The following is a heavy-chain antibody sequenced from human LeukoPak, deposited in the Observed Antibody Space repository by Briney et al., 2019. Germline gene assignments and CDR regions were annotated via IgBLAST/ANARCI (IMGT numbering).Heavy chain of an antibody. V-gene: IGHV3-7*01. Sequence: GGSLRLSCAASEFTFSTFWMSWVRQAPGKGLEWEANIKADGSVKHYVDSVEGRFSISRDNARSSLYLQMNSLRAEDTAVYYCVRDSDYQRNSGGLYAHYDALDIWGHGSMVTVS. CDR3: VRDSDYQRNSGGLYAHYDALDI. J-gene: IGHJ3*02. CDR1: EFTFSTFW. CDR2: IKADGSVK. D-gene: IGHD2-21*01.